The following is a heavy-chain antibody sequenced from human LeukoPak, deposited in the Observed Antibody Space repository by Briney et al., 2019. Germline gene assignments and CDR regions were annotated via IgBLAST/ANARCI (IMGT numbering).Heavy chain of an antibody. CDR2: IKQDESGK. V-gene: IGHV3-7*01. CDR1: GFRFSSSW. D-gene: IGHD6-6*01. CDR3: ARDGIAARPDY. Sequence: GGSLRLSCVVSGFRFSSSWMSWVRQAPGKGLEWVANIKQDESGKYYVDSVKGRFTISRDNAKNSLYLQMNILRAEDTAVYYCARDGIAARPDYWGQGTLVTVSS. J-gene: IGHJ4*02.